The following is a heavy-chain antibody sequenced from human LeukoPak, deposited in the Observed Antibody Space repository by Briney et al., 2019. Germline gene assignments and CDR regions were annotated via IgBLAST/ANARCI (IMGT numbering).Heavy chain of an antibody. J-gene: IGHJ4*02. Sequence: ASVKVSCKASGYTFISYYMHWVRQAPGQGLEWMGIINPSGGSTSFAQKFQGRVTMTRDTSTSTVYMELSSLRSEDTAVYYCASAGTYDSFWGIYRQFDYWGQEPLVTVPS. CDR1: GYTFISYY. CDR3: ASAGTYDSFWGIYRQFDY. V-gene: IGHV1-46*01. D-gene: IGHD3-16*02. CDR2: INPSGGST.